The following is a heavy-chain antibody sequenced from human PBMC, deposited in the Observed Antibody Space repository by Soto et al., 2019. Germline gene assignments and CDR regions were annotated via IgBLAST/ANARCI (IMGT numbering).Heavy chain of an antibody. Sequence: QVQLQESGPGLVKPSQTLSLTCTVSGGSISSGDYYWGWIRQPPGKGLEWIGYIYYSGSPYYNPSLKSRVTISVDTSKNQFSLKLSSVTAADTAVYYCARAGGDNNWFDPWGQGTLVTVSS. CDR1: GGSISSGDYY. V-gene: IGHV4-30-4*01. D-gene: IGHD2-21*02. CDR3: ARAGGDNNWFDP. CDR2: IYYSGSP. J-gene: IGHJ5*02.